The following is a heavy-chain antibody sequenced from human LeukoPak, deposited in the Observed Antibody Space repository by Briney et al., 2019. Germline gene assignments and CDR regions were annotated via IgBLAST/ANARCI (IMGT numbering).Heavy chain of an antibody. CDR3: AAPKQNGNSGSRWYHDL. CDR1: GFPFSSYS. Sequence: GGSLRLSCIASGFPFSSYSMTWVRQAPGKGLEWLANIGRDGSERLYVDSVKGRFTTSRDNAKTSLYLQMNSLGDEDTAVYYCAAPKQNGNSGSRWYHDLWAAAPWSLSPQ. D-gene: IGHD4-23*01. J-gene: IGHJ2*01. V-gene: IGHV3-7*01. CDR2: IGRDGSER.